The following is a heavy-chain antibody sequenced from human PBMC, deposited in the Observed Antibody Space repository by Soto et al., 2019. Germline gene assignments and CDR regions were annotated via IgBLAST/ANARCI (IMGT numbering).Heavy chain of an antibody. CDR1: GYTFTSYG. V-gene: IGHV1-18*01. D-gene: IGHD3-3*01. CDR2: ISAYNGNT. J-gene: IGHJ4*02. CDR3: ARAEKYYDFWSGYYARDGWYFDY. Sequence: QVQLVQSGAEVKKPGASVKVSCKASGYTFTSYGISWVRQAPGQGLEWMGWISAYNGNTNYAQKRQGRVTMTTDTSTSTAYMELRGLRSDDTAVYYCARAEKYYDFWSGYYARDGWYFDYWGQGTLVTVSS.